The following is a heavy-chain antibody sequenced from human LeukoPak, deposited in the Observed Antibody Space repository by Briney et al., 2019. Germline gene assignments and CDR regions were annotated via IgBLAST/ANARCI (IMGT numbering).Heavy chain of an antibody. D-gene: IGHD6-19*01. CDR3: ASLAVAQGRDYYYYYGMDV. Sequence: SETLSLTCTVSGYSISSGYYWGWIRQPPGKGLEWIGSIYHSGSTYYNPSLKSRVTISVDKSKNQFSLKLSSVTAADTAVYYCASLAVAQGRDYYYYYGMDVWGQGTTVTVSS. CDR1: GYSISSGYY. V-gene: IGHV4-38-2*02. CDR2: IYHSGST. J-gene: IGHJ6*02.